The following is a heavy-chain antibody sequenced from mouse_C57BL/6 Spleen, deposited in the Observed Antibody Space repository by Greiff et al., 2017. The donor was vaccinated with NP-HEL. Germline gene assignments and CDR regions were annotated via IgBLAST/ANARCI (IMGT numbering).Heavy chain of an antibody. Sequence: QVQLQQPGAELVRPGSSVKLSCKASGYTFTSYWLDWVKQRPGQGLEWIGNIYPSDSETHYNQKFKDKATLTVDKSASTADMQLSSLTSEDSAVYYCARGGLDYWGQGTTLTVSS. CDR3: ARGGLDY. CDR1: GYTFTSYW. V-gene: IGHV1-61*01. J-gene: IGHJ2*01. CDR2: IYPSDSET.